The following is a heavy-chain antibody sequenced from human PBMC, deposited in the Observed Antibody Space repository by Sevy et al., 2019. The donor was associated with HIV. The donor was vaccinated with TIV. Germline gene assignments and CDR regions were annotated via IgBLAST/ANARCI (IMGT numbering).Heavy chain of an antibody. CDR1: GYTFTNYY. Sequence: ASVKVSCKASGYTFTNYYLYWVRQAPGQGLEWMGVTNPSGGTTSYAQKFQGRVTLTRDTSTSTVYMELSSLRSEDTAVYYCARVTDYGSGSYKDYWGQGTLVTVSS. V-gene: IGHV1-46*03. CDR3: ARVTDYGSGSYKDY. D-gene: IGHD3-10*01. CDR2: TNPSGGTT. J-gene: IGHJ4*02.